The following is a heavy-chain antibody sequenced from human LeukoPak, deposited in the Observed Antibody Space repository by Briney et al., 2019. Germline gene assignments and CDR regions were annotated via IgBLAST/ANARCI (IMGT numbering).Heavy chain of an antibody. CDR2: ISAYNGNT. Sequence: ASVKVSCKASGYTFTSYGISWVRQAPGQGLEWMGWISAYNGNTNYAQKLQGRVTMTTDTSTSTAYMELRSLRSDDTAVYYCAREESYCSGGSRFRFDPWGQGTLVTVSS. D-gene: IGHD2-15*01. J-gene: IGHJ5*02. CDR1: GYTFTSYG. V-gene: IGHV1-18*01. CDR3: AREESYCSGGSRFRFDP.